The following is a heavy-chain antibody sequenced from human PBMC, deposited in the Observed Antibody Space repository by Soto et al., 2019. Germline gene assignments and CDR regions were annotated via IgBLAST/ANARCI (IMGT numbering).Heavy chain of an antibody. D-gene: IGHD3-10*01. Sequence: LSLTCTVSGGSISSGDYYWSWIRQPPGKGLEWIGYIYYSGSTYYNPSLKSRVTISVDTSKNQFSLKLSSVTAADTAVYYCARGAARDRDYYGSGSYHLFDYWGQGTLVTVS. J-gene: IGHJ4*02. CDR2: IYYSGST. V-gene: IGHV4-30-4*01. CDR3: ARGAARDRDYYGSGSYHLFDY. CDR1: GGSISSGDYY.